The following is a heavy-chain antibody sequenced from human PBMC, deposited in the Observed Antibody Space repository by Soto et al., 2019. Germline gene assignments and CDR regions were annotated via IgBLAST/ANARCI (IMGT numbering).Heavy chain of an antibody. V-gene: IGHV5-51*01. CDR2: IYPGDSDT. CDR1: GYSFTTYW. CDR3: ARLPPSISRYYYYGMDV. Sequence: LGESLKISCKASGYSFTTYWIGWVRQMSGKGLEWMGIIYPGDSDTRYSPSFQGQVTISADKSLTTAYLHWTSLRASDTAIYYWARLPPSISRYYYYGMDVWGQGTTVTVSS. J-gene: IGHJ6*02. D-gene: IGHD2-2*01.